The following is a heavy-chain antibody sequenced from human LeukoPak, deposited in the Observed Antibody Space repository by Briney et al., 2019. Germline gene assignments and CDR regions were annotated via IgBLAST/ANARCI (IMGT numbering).Heavy chain of an antibody. CDR2: IFYDGSEE. Sequence: GGSLRLSSAASGFSFNTFAMHWVRQAPGKGLEWVALIFYDGSEEKYADSVKGRFAISRDNSKSTVYLQMTRLRREDTAMYYCVIDGFPRRRGPLYWGQGTLVTVSS. D-gene: IGHD3-10*01. J-gene: IGHJ4*02. CDR1: GFSFNTFA. V-gene: IGHV3-30*09. CDR3: VIDGFPRRRGPLY.